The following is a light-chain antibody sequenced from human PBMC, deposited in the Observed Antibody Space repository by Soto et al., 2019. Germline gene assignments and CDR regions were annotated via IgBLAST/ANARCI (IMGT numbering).Light chain of an antibody. J-gene: IGKJ5*01. V-gene: IGKV1-27*01. CDR3: HKYNSALLT. CDR1: QGIYNY. CDR2: AAS. Sequence: DIQMTQSTSSLSASVGDRVTITCRASQGIYNYLAWYRQKPGKAPKLLTYAASTLEAGVPSRFSGSGSGTDFTLTISSLQPEDVATYCCHKYNSALLTFGQGTRLEI.